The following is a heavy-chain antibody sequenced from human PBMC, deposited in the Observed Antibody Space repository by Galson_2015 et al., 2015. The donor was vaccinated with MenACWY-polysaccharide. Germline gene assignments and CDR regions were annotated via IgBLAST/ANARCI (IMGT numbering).Heavy chain of an antibody. CDR1: GFTFSTYA. Sequence: SLRLSCAASGFTFSTYAMSWVRQAPGKGLEWVAVIQYDAVYKQYLDSVKGRFSVSRDNSKSTLYLEMNSLRAEDTAVYYCAREGSRIAFHAFDIWGRGTMVTVSS. V-gene: IGHV3-33*08. CDR2: IQYDAVYK. CDR3: AREGSRIAFHAFDI. J-gene: IGHJ3*02. D-gene: IGHD2-15*01.